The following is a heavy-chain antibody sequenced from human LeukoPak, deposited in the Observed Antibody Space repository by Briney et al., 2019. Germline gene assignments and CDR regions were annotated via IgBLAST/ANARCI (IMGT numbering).Heavy chain of an antibody. CDR2: ISGSSRHK. Sequence: GGSLRLSCAASGFTFSSYTMNWVRQAPGKGLEWVSSISGSSRHKYYADSVKGRFTISRDNAKNSLYLQMNSLRAQDTAVYYCARTANFAAGYYIDYWGQGTLVTVSS. V-gene: IGHV3-21*01. J-gene: IGHJ4*02. CDR1: GFTFSSYT. CDR3: ARTANFAAGYYIDY. D-gene: IGHD6-13*01.